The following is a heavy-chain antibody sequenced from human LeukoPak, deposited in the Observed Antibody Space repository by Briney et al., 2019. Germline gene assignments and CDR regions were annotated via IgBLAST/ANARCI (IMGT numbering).Heavy chain of an antibody. V-gene: IGHV3-23*01. CDR1: GFTFSSYA. Sequence: GGSLRLSCAASGFTFSSYAMSWVRQAPGKGLEWVSAISGSGGSTYYADSVKGRFTTSRDNSKNTLYLQMNSLRAEDTAVYYCAKDKYYYDSSGYRYYFDYWGQGTLVTVSS. J-gene: IGHJ4*02. CDR3: AKDKYYYDSSGYRYYFDY. D-gene: IGHD3-22*01. CDR2: ISGSGGST.